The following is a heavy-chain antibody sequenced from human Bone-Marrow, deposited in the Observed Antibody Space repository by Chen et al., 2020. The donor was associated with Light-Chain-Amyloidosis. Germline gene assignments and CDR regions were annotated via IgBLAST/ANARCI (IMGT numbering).Heavy chain of an antibody. Sequence: EVLLAESGGGLIQPGGSLRLSCAASGFSVSANHMSWVRQAPGKGLEWLSVIYDGGNKFYAESVRGRFTISRDNSKNTLSLEMNNLRAEDTAMYYCARGAIDYGDSLRFWGQGTLVTVSS. D-gene: IGHD4-17*01. V-gene: IGHV3-53*01. CDR3: ARGAIDYGDSLRF. J-gene: IGHJ4*02. CDR2: IYDGGNK. CDR1: GFSVSANH.